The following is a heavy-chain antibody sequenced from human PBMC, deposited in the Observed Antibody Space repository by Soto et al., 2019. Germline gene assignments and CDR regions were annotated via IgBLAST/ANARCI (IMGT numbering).Heavy chain of an antibody. V-gene: IGHV3-30*18. Sequence: PGGSLRLSCAASGFHFISYSMNWVRQAPGKGLEWVAVVSHDGRNTHYADSVKGRFTISRDSSKNTVSLEMTSLRAEDTAVYYCAKGGRQWLVTSDFNYWGQGALVTVSS. CDR2: VSHDGRNT. CDR1: GFHFISYS. D-gene: IGHD6-19*01. CDR3: AKGGRQWLVTSDFNY. J-gene: IGHJ4*02.